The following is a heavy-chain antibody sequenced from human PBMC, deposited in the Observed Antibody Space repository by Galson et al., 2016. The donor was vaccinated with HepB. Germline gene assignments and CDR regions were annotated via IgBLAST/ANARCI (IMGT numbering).Heavy chain of an antibody. Sequence: SLRLSCATSGFTFGDYAMTWVRQAPGKGLEWVGFIRSKAHGGTTEYAASVRGRFTISRDDSKSIAYLQMNSRRTEDTAVYYCSIPHYSDSSDLKRRVAPGGQGTLVTVSS. CDR1: GFTFGDYA. CDR3: SIPHYSDSSDLKRRVAP. V-gene: IGHV3-49*04. CDR2: IRSKAHGGTT. J-gene: IGHJ5*02. D-gene: IGHD3-22*01.